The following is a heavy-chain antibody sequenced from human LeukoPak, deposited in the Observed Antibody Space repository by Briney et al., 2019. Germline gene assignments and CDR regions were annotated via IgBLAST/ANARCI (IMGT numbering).Heavy chain of an antibody. CDR3: ARVPAGCSGGSCYWTFDP. J-gene: IGHJ5*02. D-gene: IGHD2-15*01. Sequence: AASVKVSCKASGYTFTSYAMHWVRQAPGQRLEWMGWINAGNGNTKYSQKFQGRVTITRDTSASTAYMELSSLRSEDTAVYYCARVPAGCSGGSCYWTFDPWGQGTLVTVSS. V-gene: IGHV1-3*01. CDR2: INAGNGNT. CDR1: GYTFTSYA.